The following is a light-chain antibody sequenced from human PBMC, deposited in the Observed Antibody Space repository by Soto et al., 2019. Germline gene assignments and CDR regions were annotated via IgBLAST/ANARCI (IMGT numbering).Light chain of an antibody. CDR3: ETWDSNTHV. J-gene: IGLJ3*02. CDR1: SGHSSYI. CDR2: LEGSGSY. V-gene: IGLV4-60*02. Sequence: QLVLTQSSSASASLGSSVKLTCTLSSGHSSYIIAWHQQQPGKAPRYLMKLEGSGSYNKGSGVPDRFSGSNSGADRYLTISNLQFEDEADYYCETWDSNTHVFGGGTQLTVL.